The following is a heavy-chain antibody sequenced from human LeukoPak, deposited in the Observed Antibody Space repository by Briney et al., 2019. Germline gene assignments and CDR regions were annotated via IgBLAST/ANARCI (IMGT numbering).Heavy chain of an antibody. Sequence: PGGSLRLSCAASGFTFISYGMSWVRQAPGKGLEWVSVISNSGDSTYYADSVKGRFTISRDNSKNTLYLQMNSLRAEDTAVYYCARSPRGYSFYFDYWGQGTLVTVSS. CDR1: GFTFISYG. CDR3: ARSPRGYSFYFDY. D-gene: IGHD3-22*01. CDR2: ISNSGDST. J-gene: IGHJ4*02. V-gene: IGHV3-23*01.